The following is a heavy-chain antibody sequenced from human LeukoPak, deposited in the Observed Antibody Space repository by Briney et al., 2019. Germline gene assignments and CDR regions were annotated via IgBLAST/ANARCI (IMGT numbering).Heavy chain of an antibody. V-gene: IGHV3-11*01. CDR1: GFTFSDYY. J-gene: IGHJ5*02. Sequence: GGSLRLSCAASGFTFSDYYMGWIRQAPGKGLEWVSYISSSGSTIYYADSVKGRFTISRDNAKNSLYLQMNSLRAEDTAVYYCARDMTTVTSYWFDPWGQGTLVTVSS. D-gene: IGHD4-11*01. CDR2: ISSSGSTI. CDR3: ARDMTTVTSYWFDP.